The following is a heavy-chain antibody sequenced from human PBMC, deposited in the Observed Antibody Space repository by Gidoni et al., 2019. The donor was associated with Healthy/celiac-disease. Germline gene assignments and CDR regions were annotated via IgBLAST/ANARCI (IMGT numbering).Heavy chain of an antibody. CDR3: ARGRGGSSGSYSYFDY. CDR2: INHSGST. CDR1: GGSFSGYY. Sequence: QVQLQQWGAGLLKPSETLSLTCAVYGGSFSGYYWSWIRQPPGKGLEWIGEINHSGSTNYNPSLKSRVTISVDTSKNQFSLKLSSVTAADTAVYYCARGRGGSSGSYSYFDYWGQGTLVTVSS. D-gene: IGHD1-26*01. J-gene: IGHJ4*02. V-gene: IGHV4-34*01.